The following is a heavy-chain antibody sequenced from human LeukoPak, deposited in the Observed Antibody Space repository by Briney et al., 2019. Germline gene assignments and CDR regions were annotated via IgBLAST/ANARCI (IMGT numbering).Heavy chain of an antibody. D-gene: IGHD7-27*01. CDR2: ISRSGIYI. J-gene: IGHJ4*02. Sequence: GGALRLSCAASGFTFSRYRINWGREAPGEGGEGVSSISRSGIYIYYADSVEGGFTISRDKAKNTLYLQMNCLRAKDTAVYYCARELGTRKNYFDSWGQGTLVTVSS. CDR3: ARELGTRKNYFDS. CDR1: GFTFSRYR. V-gene: IGHV3-21*01.